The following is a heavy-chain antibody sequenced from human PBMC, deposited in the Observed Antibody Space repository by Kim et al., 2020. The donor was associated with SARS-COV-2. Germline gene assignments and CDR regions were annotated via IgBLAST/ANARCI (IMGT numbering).Heavy chain of an antibody. CDR1: GFTLSSYW. Sequence: GGSLRLSCAASGFTLSSYWMHWVRQAPGKGLVWVSRINSDGSTTDYADSVKGRFTISRDNAKNTVYLQMNSLRAEDTAVYYCAREVTANFDPWGQGTLVTFSS. CDR2: INSDGSTT. V-gene: IGHV3-74*01. D-gene: IGHD2-21*02. J-gene: IGHJ5*02. CDR3: AREVTANFDP.